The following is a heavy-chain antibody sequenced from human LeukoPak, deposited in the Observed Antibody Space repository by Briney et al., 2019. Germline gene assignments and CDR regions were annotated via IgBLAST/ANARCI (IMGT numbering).Heavy chain of an antibody. CDR2: IYYSGST. J-gene: IGHJ4*02. CDR1: GGSIGSYY. D-gene: IGHD6-19*01. CDR3: ARRSSGWDFDY. V-gene: IGHV4-59*08. Sequence: SETLSLTCTVSGGSIGSYYWSWIRQPPGKGLEWIGYIYYSGSTNYNPSLKSRVTISVDMSKNQFSLKLSSVTAADTAVYYCARRSSGWDFDYWGQGTLVTVSS.